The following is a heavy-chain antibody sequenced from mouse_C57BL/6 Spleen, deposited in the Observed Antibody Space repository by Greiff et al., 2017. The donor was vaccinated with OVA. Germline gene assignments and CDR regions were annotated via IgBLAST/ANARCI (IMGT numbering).Heavy chain of an antibody. D-gene: IGHD2-4*01. V-gene: IGHV1-82*01. CDR2: IYPGDGDT. CDR3: ANYDWFAY. Sequence: QVHLKQSGPELVKPGASVKISCKASGYAFSSSWMNWVKQRPGKGLEWIGRIYPGDGDTNYNGKFKGKATLTADKSSSTAYMQLSSLTSEDSAVYFCANYDWFAYWGQGTLVTVSA. J-gene: IGHJ3*01. CDR1: GYAFSSSW.